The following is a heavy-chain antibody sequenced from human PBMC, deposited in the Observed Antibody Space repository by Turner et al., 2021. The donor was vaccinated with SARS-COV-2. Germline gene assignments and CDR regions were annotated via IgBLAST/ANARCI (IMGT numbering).Heavy chain of an antibody. Sequence: EVQLVETGGGLIQPGGSLRLYCAASGFTVSSNYMSWVRQAPGKGLEWVSVIYSGGSTFYADSVKGRFTISRDSSKNTLYLQMNSLRAEDTAVYYCARDLVEMGGMDVWGQGTTVTVSS. CDR1: GFTVSSNY. CDR2: IYSGGST. CDR3: ARDLVEMGGMDV. V-gene: IGHV3-53*02. D-gene: IGHD2-15*01. J-gene: IGHJ6*02.